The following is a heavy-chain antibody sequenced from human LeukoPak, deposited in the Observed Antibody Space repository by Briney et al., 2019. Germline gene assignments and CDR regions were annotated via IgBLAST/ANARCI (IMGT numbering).Heavy chain of an antibody. J-gene: IGHJ4*02. V-gene: IGHV4-59*01. Sequence: KPSETLSLICTVSGDPISSYHWSWIRQPPGKGLEWIGYISYSGSTSYNPSLKSRVTISVDTSKNQFSLKLSSVTTADTAVYYCARVGRGDHSWGSYHNDHWGQGTPVTVSS. CDR1: GDPISSYH. CDR3: ARVGRGDHSWGSYHNDH. CDR2: ISYSGST. D-gene: IGHD3-16*01.